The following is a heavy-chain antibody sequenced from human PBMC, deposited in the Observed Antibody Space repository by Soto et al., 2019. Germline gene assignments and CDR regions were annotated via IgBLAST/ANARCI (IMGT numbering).Heavy chain of an antibody. CDR1: GYTVTCRY. CDR2: ITPFNGNT. V-gene: IGHV1-45*02. J-gene: IGHJ3*02. CDR3: ARASTPQDAFDI. Sequence: SVKVSCKASGYTVTCRYLHWVRQTPGQALEWMGWITPFNGNTNYAQKFQDRVTITRDRSMSTAYMELSSLRSEDTAMYYCARASTPQDAFDIWGQGTMVTVSS. D-gene: IGHD4-17*01.